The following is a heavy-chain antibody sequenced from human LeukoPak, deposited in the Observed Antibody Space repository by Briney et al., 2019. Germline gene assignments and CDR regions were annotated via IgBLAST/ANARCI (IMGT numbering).Heavy chain of an antibody. J-gene: IGHJ4*02. V-gene: IGHV3-30-3*01. D-gene: IGHD6-13*01. CDR2: ISHDGGNK. Sequence: PGGSLRLSCTASGFIFNRYAMNWVRQAPGKGLQWVAVISHDGGNKFYADSVKGRFTISRDNSKNTLYLQMNSLRAEDTAVYYCARDNIAAAVFDYWGQGTLVTVSS. CDR1: GFIFNRYA. CDR3: ARDNIAAAVFDY.